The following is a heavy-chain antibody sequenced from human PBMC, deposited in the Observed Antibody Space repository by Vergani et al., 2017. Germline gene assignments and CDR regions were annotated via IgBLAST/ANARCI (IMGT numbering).Heavy chain of an antibody. CDR2: INHSGST. V-gene: IGHV4-34*01. CDR1: GGSFSGYY. CDR3: ARGQGIRYFDWSVKPRGRRWFDP. D-gene: IGHD3-9*01. J-gene: IGHJ5*02. Sequence: QVQLQQWGAGLLKPSETLSLTCAVYGGSFSGYYWSWIRQPPGKGLEWIGEINHSGSTNYNPSLKSRVTISVDTSKNQFSLKLSSVTAADTAVYYCARGQGIRYFDWSVKPRGRRWFDPWGQGTLVTVSS.